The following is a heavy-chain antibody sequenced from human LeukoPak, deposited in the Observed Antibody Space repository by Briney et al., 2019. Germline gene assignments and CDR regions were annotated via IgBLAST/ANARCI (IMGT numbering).Heavy chain of an antibody. CDR1: GFTFTTYW. CDR2: IKGDEMTT. V-gene: IGHV3-74*01. D-gene: IGHD3-22*01. Sequence: GGSLRLSCAASGFTFTTYWMHWVRQAPGKGLEWVSRIKGDEMTTNYADSVKGRFTISRDNTKNSLYLQMDSVRVEDTAVYYCAGGSGWTTTYWGQGTLVTVSS. J-gene: IGHJ4*02. CDR3: AGGSGWTTTY.